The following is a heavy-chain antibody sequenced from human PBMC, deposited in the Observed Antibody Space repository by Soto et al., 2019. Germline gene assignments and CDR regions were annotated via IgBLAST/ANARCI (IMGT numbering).Heavy chain of an antibody. V-gene: IGHV4-59*01. D-gene: IGHD5-18*01. CDR3: ARGAADTAMVDS. CDR2: IFYSGST. Sequence: PSETLSLTCTVSGGSIRSYYWTWIRQPPGKGLEWLGYIFYSGSTFYNPSLKSRVTISIHTSKSQFSLQLTSVTAADTAVYYCARGAADTAMVDSWGQGTLVTVLL. J-gene: IGHJ4*02. CDR1: GGSIRSYY.